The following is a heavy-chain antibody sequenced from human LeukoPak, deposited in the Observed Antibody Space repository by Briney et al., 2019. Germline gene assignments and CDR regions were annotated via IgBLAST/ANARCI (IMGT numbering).Heavy chain of an antibody. CDR1: GGSMSSYY. J-gene: IGHJ4*02. Sequence: SETLSLTCSFSGGSMSSYYWCLIRQPPRKGLEWIGYIYYSESTNYNPSPKVRVTISLDTSKLQLSLKLSSVTAADTAVYYCARHAPRTTYDSWGQGTLVTVSS. CDR3: ARHAPRTTYDS. CDR2: IYYSEST. D-gene: IGHD1-1*01. V-gene: IGHV4-59*08.